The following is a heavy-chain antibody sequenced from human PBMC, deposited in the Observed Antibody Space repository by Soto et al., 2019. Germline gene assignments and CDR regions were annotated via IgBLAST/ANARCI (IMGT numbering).Heavy chain of an antibody. J-gene: IGHJ6*02. CDR2: INHSGST. D-gene: IGHD6-13*01. V-gene: IGHV4-34*01. Sequence: ETLSLTCAVYGGSFSGYYWSWIRQPPGKGLEWIGEINHSGSTNYNPSLKSRVTISVDTSKNQFSLKLSSVTAADTAVYYCARGVGIAAAGVWTYYYYYGMDVWGQGTTVT. CDR3: ARGVGIAAAGVWTYYYYYGMDV. CDR1: GGSFSGYY.